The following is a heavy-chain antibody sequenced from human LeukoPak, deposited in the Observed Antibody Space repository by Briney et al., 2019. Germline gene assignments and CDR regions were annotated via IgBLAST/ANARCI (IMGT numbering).Heavy chain of an antibody. CDR2: IYYSGST. Sequence: SETLSLTCTVSGGSISSSSYYWGWIRQPPGKGLEWIGSIYYSGSTYYNPSLKSRVTISVDTSKNQFSLKLSSVTAAYTTGNYCARHRALVVVAATRLGFVDYWGQGTLVTVSS. V-gene: IGHV4-39*01. D-gene: IGHD2-15*01. CDR1: GGSISSSSYY. J-gene: IGHJ4*02. CDR3: ARHRALVVVAATRLGFVDY.